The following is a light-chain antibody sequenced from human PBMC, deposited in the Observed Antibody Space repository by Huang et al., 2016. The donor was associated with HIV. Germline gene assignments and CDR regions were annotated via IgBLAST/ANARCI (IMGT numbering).Light chain of an antibody. V-gene: IGKV1-9*01. CDR1: QGISSY. J-gene: IGKJ2*01. CDR2: TAS. Sequence: IQLTQSPSSLSASGGDRVSITCRASQGISSYLAWYQQKSGKAPQLLIYTASTLQSGVPSRFSGSGSGTDFTLTISSLQPEDFATYYCQQFDDYPYTFGQGTKVEIK. CDR3: QQFDDYPYT.